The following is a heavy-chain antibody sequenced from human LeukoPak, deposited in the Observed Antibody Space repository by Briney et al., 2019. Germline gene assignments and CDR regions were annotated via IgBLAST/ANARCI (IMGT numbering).Heavy chain of an antibody. CDR2: IFPSGGEI. J-gene: IGHJ4*02. CDR3: AYSPDYGDYDFDY. Sequence: PSETLSLTCTVSGYSISSGYYWGWIRQPPGKGLEWVSSIFPSGGEIHYADSVKGRFTISRDNSKNTLYLQMNSLRAEDTAVYYCAYSPDYGDYDFDYWGQGTLVTVSS. CDR1: GYSISSGYY. D-gene: IGHD4-17*01. V-gene: IGHV3-23*01.